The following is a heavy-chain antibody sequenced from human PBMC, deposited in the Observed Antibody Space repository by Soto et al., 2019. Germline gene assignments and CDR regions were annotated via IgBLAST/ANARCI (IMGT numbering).Heavy chain of an antibody. CDR1: GNTFTGYY. V-gene: IGHV1-2*04. CDR3: ARSIWFGEALKYGMDV. Sequence: QVLLVQSGAEVKKPGASVKVSCKASGNTFTGYYMHWVRQAPGQGLEWMGWINPNSGGTNYAQKFQGWVTMTRDTSISTAYMELRRLRSDDTAVYYCARSIWFGEALKYGMDVWGQGTTVTVSS. J-gene: IGHJ6*02. D-gene: IGHD3-10*01. CDR2: INPNSGGT.